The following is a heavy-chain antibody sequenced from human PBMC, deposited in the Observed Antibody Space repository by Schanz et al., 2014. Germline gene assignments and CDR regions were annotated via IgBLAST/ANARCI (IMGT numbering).Heavy chain of an antibody. J-gene: IGHJ3*02. CDR3: ARLRCSSTGCYAGSDAFDI. V-gene: IGHV3-66*03. Sequence: EVQLVESGGGLIHPGGSLRLSCAVSGFTVNTNYMTWVRQAPGKGLECVSILYIRSTYYADSVKGRFTISRDNSKNTLFLQMNSLRPEDTALYYCARLRCSSTGCYAGSDAFDIWGQGTVITVSS. D-gene: IGHD2-2*01. CDR1: GFTVNTNY. CDR2: LYIRST.